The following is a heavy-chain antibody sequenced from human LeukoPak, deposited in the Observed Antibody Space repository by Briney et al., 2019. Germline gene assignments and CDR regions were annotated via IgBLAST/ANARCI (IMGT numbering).Heavy chain of an antibody. D-gene: IGHD3-10*01. CDR2: INTNTGNP. Sequence: ASVKVSCKASGYTFTSYAMNWVRQAPGQGLEWMGWINTNTGNPTYAQGFTGRFVFSLDTSVSTAYLQISSLKAEDTAVYYCARDPHRWFGDSLGAFDIWGQGTMVTVSS. V-gene: IGHV7-4-1*02. CDR1: GYTFTSYA. J-gene: IGHJ3*02. CDR3: ARDPHRWFGDSLGAFDI.